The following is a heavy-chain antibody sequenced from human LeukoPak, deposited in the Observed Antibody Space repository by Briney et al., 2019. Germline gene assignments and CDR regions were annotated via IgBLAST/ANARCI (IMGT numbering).Heavy chain of an antibody. CDR1: GFTFSSYG. D-gene: IGHD3-22*01. V-gene: IGHV3-33*01. J-gene: IGHJ4*02. Sequence: PGRSLRLSCAASGFTFSSYGMHWVRQAPGKGLEWVAVIWYDGSNKYYADSVKGRFTISRDNSKNTLYLQMNSLRAEDTAVYYCARDSYDSSGYYSFDYWGQGTLVTASS. CDR3: ARDSYDSSGYYSFDY. CDR2: IWYDGSNK.